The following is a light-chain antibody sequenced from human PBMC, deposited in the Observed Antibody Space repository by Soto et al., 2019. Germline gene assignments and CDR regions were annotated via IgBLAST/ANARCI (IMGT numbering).Light chain of an antibody. V-gene: IGLV1-40*01. CDR3: QSYDSSLSAV. J-gene: IGLJ2*01. Sequence: QSVLTQPPSVSGAPGQSVTISCTGSSSNIGAGYDVHWYQQLPGTAPKLLIYGNSNRPSGVPDRFSGSKSGTSASLAITGLHAEDEADYYCQSYDSSLSAVFGGGTKLTVL. CDR2: GNS. CDR1: SSNIGAGYD.